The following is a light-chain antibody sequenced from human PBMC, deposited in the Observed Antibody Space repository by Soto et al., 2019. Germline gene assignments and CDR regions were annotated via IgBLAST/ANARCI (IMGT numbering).Light chain of an antibody. CDR1: QSVSGW. J-gene: IGKJ1*01. CDR2: DAS. Sequence: DIQMTQSPSTLSASVGDTVTVTCRASQSVSGWLAWYQQTPGEAPKLLIYDASRLESGVPSLFSGSGSGTEFTLTISSLQPDDFATYYCQHYNSYPEAFGQGTKVDIK. CDR3: QHYNSYPEA. V-gene: IGKV1-5*01.